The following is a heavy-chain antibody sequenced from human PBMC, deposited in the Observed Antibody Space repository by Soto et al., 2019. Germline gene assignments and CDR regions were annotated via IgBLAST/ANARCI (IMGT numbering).Heavy chain of an antibody. V-gene: IGHV4-59*01. J-gene: IGHJ6*03. CDR3: ARTLPYYYGSGSSSYPMDV. CDR2: IYYSGST. CDR1: GGSISSYY. Sequence: TSETLSLTCTVSGGSISSYYWSWIRQPPGKGLEWIGYIYYSGSTNYNPSLKSRVTISVDTSKNQFSLKLSSVTAADTAVYYCARTLPYYYGSGSSSYPMDVWGKGTTVTV. D-gene: IGHD3-10*01.